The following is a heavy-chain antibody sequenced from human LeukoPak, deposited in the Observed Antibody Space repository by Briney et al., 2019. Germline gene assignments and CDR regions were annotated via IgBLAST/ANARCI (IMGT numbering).Heavy chain of an antibody. Sequence: SETLSLTCTVSGGSISSYYWSWIRQPPGKGLEWIGYICYSGSTIYNPSLKSRVTISVDTSNNQFSLKLSSVTAADTAVYYCASGSSSSGYYYPFDYWGQGTLVTVPS. CDR1: GGSISSYY. D-gene: IGHD3-22*01. V-gene: IGHV4-59*08. CDR2: ICYSGST. J-gene: IGHJ4*02. CDR3: ASGSSSSGYYYPFDY.